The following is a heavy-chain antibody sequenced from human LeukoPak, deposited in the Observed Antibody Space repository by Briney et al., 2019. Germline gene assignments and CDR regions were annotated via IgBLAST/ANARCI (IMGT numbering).Heavy chain of an antibody. CDR2: IYTSGST. CDR3: ARAGGEEVAAAFDI. CDR1: GGSISSYH. D-gene: IGHD2-15*01. V-gene: IGHV4-4*07. Sequence: SETQSLTCTVSGGSISSYHWSLIRQPAGKGLEWIGRIYTSGSTNYNPSLKSRVTMSVDTSKNQFSLKLSSVTATETAVCYCARAGGEEVAAAFDIWGQGTMVTVSS. J-gene: IGHJ3*02.